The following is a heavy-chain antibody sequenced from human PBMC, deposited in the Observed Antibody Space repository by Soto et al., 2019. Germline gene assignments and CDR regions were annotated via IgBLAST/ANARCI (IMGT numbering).Heavy chain of an antibody. J-gene: IGHJ4*02. CDR2: IWYDGSNK. D-gene: IGHD2-15*01. CDR3: ARVATPGGDYVFDY. V-gene: IGHV3-33*01. CDR1: GFTFSSYG. Sequence: QVQLVESGGGVVQPGRYLRLSCAASGFTFSSYGMHWVRQAPGKGLEWVAVIWYDGSNKYYADSVKGRFTISRDNSKNTLYLQMNSQRAEDTAVYYCARVATPGGDYVFDYWGQGTLVTVSS.